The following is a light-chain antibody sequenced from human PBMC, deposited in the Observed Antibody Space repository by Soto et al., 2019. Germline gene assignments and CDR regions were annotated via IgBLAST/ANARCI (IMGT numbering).Light chain of an antibody. J-gene: IGKJ1*01. CDR1: QTVGTTY. CDR2: GAS. CDR3: QLYGSSSWT. Sequence: EVVLAQSPGTLSLSPGERATLSCRGSQTVGTTYLAWYQHKPGQAPRLXIYGASTRDTGIPDRFSGSRAGTEFTLTISRLEPEDFAVSFCQLYGSSSWTFGQGTKVDIK. V-gene: IGKV3-20*01.